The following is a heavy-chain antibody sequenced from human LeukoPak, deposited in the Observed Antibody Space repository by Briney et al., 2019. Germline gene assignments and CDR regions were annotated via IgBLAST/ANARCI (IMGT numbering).Heavy chain of an antibody. V-gene: IGHV1-69*11. CDR3: ARGRGCSYGLDY. CDR1: GGTFSSYA. D-gene: IGHD5-18*01. Sequence: SVKVSCKASGGTFSSYAISWVRQAPGQGLEWMGRIIPILGTANYAQKFQGRVTITTDESTSTAYMELSSLRSEDTAVYYCARGRGCSYGLDYWGQGTLVTVSS. J-gene: IGHJ4*02. CDR2: IIPILGTA.